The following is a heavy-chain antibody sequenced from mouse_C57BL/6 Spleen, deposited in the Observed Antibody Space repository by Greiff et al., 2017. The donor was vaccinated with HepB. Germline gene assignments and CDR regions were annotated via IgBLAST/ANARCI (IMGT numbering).Heavy chain of an antibody. J-gene: IGHJ4*01. V-gene: IGHV1-15*01. CDR1: GYTFTDYE. Sequence: QVQLKQSGAELVRPGASVTLSCKASGYTFTDYEMHWVKQTPVHGLEWIGAIDPETGGTAYNQKFKGKAILTADKSSSTAYMELRSLTSEDSAVYYCTRVDGSRDAMDYWGQGTSVTVSS. CDR3: TRVDGSRDAMDY. D-gene: IGHD1-1*01. CDR2: IDPETGGT.